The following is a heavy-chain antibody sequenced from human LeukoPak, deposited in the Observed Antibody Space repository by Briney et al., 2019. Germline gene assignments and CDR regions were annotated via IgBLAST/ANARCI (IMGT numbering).Heavy chain of an antibody. V-gene: IGHV5-51*01. D-gene: IGHD1-26*01. CDR3: ARHQNSGSYLDAFDI. Sequence: GESLKISCKGSGYSFTSYWIGWVRQMPGKGLEWMGIIYPGDSNTRYSPSFQGQVTISADKSISTAYLQWSSLKASDTAMYYCARHQNSGSYLDAFDIWGQGTMVTVSS. CDR1: GYSFTSYW. CDR2: IYPGDSNT. J-gene: IGHJ3*02.